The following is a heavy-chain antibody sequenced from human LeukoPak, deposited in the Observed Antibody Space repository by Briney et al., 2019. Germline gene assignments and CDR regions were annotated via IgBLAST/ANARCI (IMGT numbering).Heavy chain of an antibody. D-gene: IGHD3-22*01. CDR2: IYSGGST. Sequence: GGSLRLSCAASGFTVSSNYMTWVRQAPGKGLEWVSVIYSGGSTYYADSVKGRFTISRVNSESTLYLQMNSLRAEDTAIYYCAKVKEDRYYNSRGFYLDYWGQGTLVTVSS. CDR3: AKVKEDRYYNSRGFYLDY. V-gene: IGHV3-53*05. J-gene: IGHJ4*02. CDR1: GFTVSSNY.